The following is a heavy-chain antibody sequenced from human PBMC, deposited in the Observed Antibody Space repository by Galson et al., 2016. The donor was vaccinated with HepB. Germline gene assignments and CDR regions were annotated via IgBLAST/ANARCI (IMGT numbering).Heavy chain of an antibody. D-gene: IGHD3-3*01. V-gene: IGHV3-15*07. CDR1: GFTVSFSDYS. CDR2: IKSKTDGGTT. Sequence: SLRLSCAASGFTVSFSDYSMNWVRQTPGKGLQWVGHIKSKTDGGTTDYGTPVKGRFTISRDDSKNTLYLQMNSPKTEDTAVYYCATTSRTYDFWSGSFGDYYEYGMDVWGQGTTVSVSS. J-gene: IGHJ6*02. CDR3: ATTSRTYDFWSGSFGDYYEYGMDV.